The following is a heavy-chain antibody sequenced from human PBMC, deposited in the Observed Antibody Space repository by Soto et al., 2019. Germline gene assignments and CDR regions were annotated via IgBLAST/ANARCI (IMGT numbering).Heavy chain of an antibody. CDR3: ANPRYCSGGSCYDYYYGMDV. CDR1: GFTFSSYA. Sequence: EVQLLESGGGLVQPGGSLRLSCAASGFTFSSYAMSWVRQAPGKGLEWVSAISGSGGSTYYADSVKGRFTISRDNSKNTLYLQMNSLRAEDTAVYYCANPRYCSGGSCYDYYYGMDVWGQGTTVTVSS. V-gene: IGHV3-23*01. J-gene: IGHJ6*02. CDR2: ISGSGGST. D-gene: IGHD2-15*01.